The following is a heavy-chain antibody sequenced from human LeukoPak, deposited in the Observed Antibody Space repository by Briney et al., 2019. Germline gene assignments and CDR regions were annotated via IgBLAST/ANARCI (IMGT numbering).Heavy chain of an antibody. J-gene: IGHJ4*02. V-gene: IGHV4-61*02. D-gene: IGHD6-6*01. CDR1: GGSISSGSYY. Sequence: SETLSLTCTVSGGSISSGSYYWSWIRQPAGKGLEWIGRIYSSGSTTYNPSLESRVTISADTSKNQFSLRLNSVTAADAAVYYCAREYSSSPYFDYWGQGTLVTVSS. CDR2: IYSSGST. CDR3: AREYSSSPYFDY.